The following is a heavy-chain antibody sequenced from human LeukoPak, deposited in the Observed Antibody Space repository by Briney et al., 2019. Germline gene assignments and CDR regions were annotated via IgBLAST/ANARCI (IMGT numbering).Heavy chain of an antibody. D-gene: IGHD5-18*01. V-gene: IGHV3-30*04. J-gene: IGHJ4*02. CDR1: GFTFSSYA. CDR2: ISYDGSNK. Sequence: GGSLRLSCAASGFTFSSYAMHWVRQAPGKGLEWVAVISYDGSNKYYADSVKGRFTISRDNSKNTLYLQMNSLRAEDTAVYYCARVTWIQLCLDYWGQGTLVTVSS. CDR3: ARVTWIQLCLDY.